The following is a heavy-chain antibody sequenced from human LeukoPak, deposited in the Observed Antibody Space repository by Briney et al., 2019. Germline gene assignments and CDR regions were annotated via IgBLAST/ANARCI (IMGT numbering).Heavy chain of an antibody. Sequence: SGGSLRLSCAASGFTFDEYAIHWVRQVPGKVLEWVAGISWNGGVIGYADSGEGRCTISRDNAKNSLYRQMNSLRAGDTAVYYCARDRNYYDSSGYAGDFDYWGQGTLVTVSS. CDR2: ISWNGGVI. J-gene: IGHJ4*02. V-gene: IGHV3-9*01. CDR3: ARDRNYYDSSGYAGDFDY. D-gene: IGHD3-22*01. CDR1: GFTFDEYA.